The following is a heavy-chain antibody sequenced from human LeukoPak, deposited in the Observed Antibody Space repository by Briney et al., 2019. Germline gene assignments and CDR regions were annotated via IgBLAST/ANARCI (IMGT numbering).Heavy chain of an antibody. J-gene: IGHJ4*02. V-gene: IGHV3-7*05. Sequence: GGSLRLSCAASGFTFSSYSMNWVRQAPGKGLEWVAKIKQDGSEKYYVDSVKGRFTISRDNAKNSLYLQMNSLGAEDTAVYYCARRGTSSSWAHFDYWGQGTLVTVSS. D-gene: IGHD6-13*01. CDR2: IKQDGSEK. CDR1: GFTFSSYS. CDR3: ARRGTSSSWAHFDY.